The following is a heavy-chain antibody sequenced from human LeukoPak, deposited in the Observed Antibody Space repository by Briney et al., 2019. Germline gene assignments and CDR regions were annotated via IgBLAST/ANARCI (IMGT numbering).Heavy chain of an antibody. D-gene: IGHD2-2*01. Sequence: PGGSLRLSCAASGFTFSGYCMNWVRQAPGKGLEWVANIKQDGSEKYYVDSVKGRFTISRDNAKNSLYLQMNSLRAEDTAVYYCAKDHIVVVPAAIRGLYYFDYWGQGTLVTVSS. CDR3: AKDHIVVVPAAIRGLYYFDY. CDR1: GFTFSGYC. CDR2: IKQDGSEK. J-gene: IGHJ4*02. V-gene: IGHV3-7*01.